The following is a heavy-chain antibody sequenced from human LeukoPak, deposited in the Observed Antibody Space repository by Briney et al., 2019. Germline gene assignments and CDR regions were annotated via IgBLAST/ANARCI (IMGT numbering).Heavy chain of an antibody. CDR2: IRSGGSSM. J-gene: IGHJ4*02. D-gene: IGHD6-19*01. V-gene: IGHV3-21*05. CDR1: GFIFSVYS. CDR3: ARGGAYISAVAGTLDY. Sequence: GGSLRLSCAASGFIFSVYSMHWVRQAPGKGLEWVSNIRSGGSSMYYADSVKGRFTISRDNAKNSLYLQMNSLRAEDTAVYYCARGGAYISAVAGTLDYWGQGTLVTVSS.